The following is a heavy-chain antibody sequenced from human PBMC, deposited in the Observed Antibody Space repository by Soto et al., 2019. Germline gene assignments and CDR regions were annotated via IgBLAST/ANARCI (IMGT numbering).Heavy chain of an antibody. J-gene: IGHJ4*02. CDR1: GFTFSSYG. Sequence: QVQLVESRGGVVQPGRSLRLSCAASGFTFSSYGMHWVRQAPGKGLEWVAVIWYDGSNKYYADSVKGRFTISRDNSKNTLYLQMNSLRAEDTAVYYCAIDGCSGGSCYSVGYWGQGTLVTVSS. D-gene: IGHD2-15*01. CDR2: IWYDGSNK. CDR3: AIDGCSGGSCYSVGY. V-gene: IGHV3-33*01.